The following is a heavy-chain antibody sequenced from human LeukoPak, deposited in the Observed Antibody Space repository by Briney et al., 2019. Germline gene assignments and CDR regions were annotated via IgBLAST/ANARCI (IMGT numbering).Heavy chain of an antibody. D-gene: IGHD6-13*01. J-gene: IGHJ4*02. CDR2: IFYSGST. CDR1: GGSISTSSYY. CDR3: ASTGSSSWYPEFDY. Sequence: SETLSLTCTVSGGSISTSSYYWGWVRQPPGKGLEWIGNIFYSGSTYYSPSLKSRVTISLDTSRNQFSLKLNSVTAADTAVYYCASTGSSSWYPEFDYWGQGTLVTVSS. V-gene: IGHV4-39*07.